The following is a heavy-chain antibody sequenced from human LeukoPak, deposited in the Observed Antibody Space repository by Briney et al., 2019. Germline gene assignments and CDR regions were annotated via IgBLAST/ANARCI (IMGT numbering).Heavy chain of an antibody. CDR3: ARSDYQLPDRYFDY. J-gene: IGHJ4*02. D-gene: IGHD2-2*01. V-gene: IGHV4-59*08. CDR1: GVSISSYY. Sequence: SETLSLTCTVSGVSISSYYWSWIRQPPGKGLEWIGYIYYSGSTNYNPSLKSRVTISVDTSKNQFSLKLSSVTAADTAVYYCARSDYQLPDRYFDYWGQGTLVTVSS. CDR2: IYYSGST.